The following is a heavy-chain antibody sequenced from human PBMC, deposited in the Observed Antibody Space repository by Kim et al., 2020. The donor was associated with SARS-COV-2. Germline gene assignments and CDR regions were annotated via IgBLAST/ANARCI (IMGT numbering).Heavy chain of an antibody. CDR3: ARVHDYGDFYGMDV. Sequence: DSVKGRFTISRDNAEKSLFLQMNSLRAEDTAVYYCARVHDYGDFYGMDVWGQGTTVTVSS. V-gene: IGHV3-21*01. J-gene: IGHJ6*02. D-gene: IGHD4-17*01.